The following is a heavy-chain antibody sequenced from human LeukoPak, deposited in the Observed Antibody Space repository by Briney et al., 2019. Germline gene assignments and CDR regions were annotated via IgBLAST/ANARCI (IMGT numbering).Heavy chain of an antibody. J-gene: IGHJ6*02. Sequence: PGGPLRLSCAASGFTFSSYGMHWVRQAPGKGLEWVAVISYDGSNKYYADSVKGRFTISRDNSKNTLYLQMNSLRAEDTAVYYCAKGVRSSHYRNYGMDVWGQGTTVTVSS. D-gene: IGHD4-11*01. CDR2: ISYDGSNK. CDR3: AKGVRSSHYRNYGMDV. CDR1: GFTFSSYG. V-gene: IGHV3-30*18.